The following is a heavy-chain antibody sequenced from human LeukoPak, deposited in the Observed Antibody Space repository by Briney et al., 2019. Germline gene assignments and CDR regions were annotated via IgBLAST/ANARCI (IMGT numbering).Heavy chain of an antibody. CDR1: GYTFTSYD. CDR3: ARIMFHYYYMDV. V-gene: IGHV1-8*03. D-gene: IGHD3-10*02. Sequence: ASVKVSCKASGYTFTSYDINWVRQATGQGLEWMGWMNHNSGNTGYAQKLQGRVTTTRNSSISTAYMEPSSLRSEDTTVYYRARIMFHYYYMDVWGKGTTVTASS. CDR2: MNHNSGNT. J-gene: IGHJ6*03.